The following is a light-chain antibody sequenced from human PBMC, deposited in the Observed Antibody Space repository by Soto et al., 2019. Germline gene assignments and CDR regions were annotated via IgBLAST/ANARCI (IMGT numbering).Light chain of an antibody. Sequence: QSVLTQPASVSGSPGQSIIMSCTGTSADIGGFNYVSWYRQYPGKAPRLMIYDVTNRPSGVSNRFSGSKSGSTAYLSISGLQAEDEATYYCSSYSGSSTHLLFGGGTKLTVL. V-gene: IGLV2-14*01. CDR1: SADIGGFNY. J-gene: IGLJ2*01. CDR3: SSYSGSSTHLL. CDR2: DVT.